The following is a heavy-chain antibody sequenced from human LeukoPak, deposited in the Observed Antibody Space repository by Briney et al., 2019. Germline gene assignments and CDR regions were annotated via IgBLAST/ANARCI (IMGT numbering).Heavy chain of an antibody. CDR1: GGSISSYY. Sequence: SETLSFTCTVSGGSISSYYWSWIRQPPGKGLEWIGYIHYSGSTNYNPSLKSRVTISVDTSKNQFSLKLSSVTAADTAVYYCARTGTYGDYAEYWGQGTLVTVSS. J-gene: IGHJ4*02. V-gene: IGHV4-59*01. CDR3: ARTGTYGDYAEY. CDR2: IHYSGST. D-gene: IGHD4-17*01.